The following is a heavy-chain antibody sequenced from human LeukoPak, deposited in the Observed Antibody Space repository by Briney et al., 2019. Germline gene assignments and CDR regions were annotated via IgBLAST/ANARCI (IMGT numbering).Heavy chain of an antibody. Sequence: ASVKVSCKASGYTFTGYYIHWVRQAPGQGLEWMGWINPNNGGTDYAQRFQGRVTMTRDTSISTVYMELSRPRSDDTAVYYCARDRYYDSSGWFDPWGQGTLVTVSS. CDR1: GYTFTGYY. CDR3: ARDRYYDSSGWFDP. D-gene: IGHD3-22*01. J-gene: IGHJ5*02. V-gene: IGHV1-2*02. CDR2: INPNNGGT.